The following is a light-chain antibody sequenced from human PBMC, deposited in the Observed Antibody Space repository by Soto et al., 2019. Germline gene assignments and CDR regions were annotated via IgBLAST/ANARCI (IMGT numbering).Light chain of an antibody. CDR3: ATWDGSLPGEV. CDR1: SSNIGNNY. CDR2: DNN. V-gene: IGLV1-51*01. Sequence: QSALTQSPSVSAAPGQQVTISCSGSSSNIGNNYVSWYQQLPGTAPKLLIYDNNKRPPGIPDRFSGSKSGTSGTLDITGLQTGDEADYYCATWDGSLPGEVFGGGTKLTVL. J-gene: IGLJ2*01.